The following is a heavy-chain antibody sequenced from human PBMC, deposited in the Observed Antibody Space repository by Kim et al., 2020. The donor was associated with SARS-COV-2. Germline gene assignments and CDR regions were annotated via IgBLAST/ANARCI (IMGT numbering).Heavy chain of an antibody. D-gene: IGHD3-22*01. V-gene: IGHV4-34*01. Sequence: SETLSLTCAVYGGSFSGYYWSWIRQPPGKGLEWIGEINHSGSTNYNPSLKSRVTISVDTSKNQFSLKLSSVTAADTAVYYCARGLKVGVVITYGFDYWGQGTLVTVSS. CDR1: GGSFSGYY. CDR2: INHSGST. CDR3: ARGLKVGVVITYGFDY. J-gene: IGHJ4*02.